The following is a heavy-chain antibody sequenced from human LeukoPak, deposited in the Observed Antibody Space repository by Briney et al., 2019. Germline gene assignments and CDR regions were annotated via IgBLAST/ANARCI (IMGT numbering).Heavy chain of an antibody. D-gene: IGHD3-22*01. CDR1: GGSISSYY. CDR2: IYYSGST. Sequence: PSETLSLTCVVSGGSISSYYWSWIRQPPGKGLEWIGYIYYSGSTNYNPSLKSRVTISVDTSKNQFSLKLSSVTAADTAVYYCARGGDSSVRNNYWGQGTLVTVSS. V-gene: IGHV4-59*01. CDR3: ARGGDSSVRNNY. J-gene: IGHJ4*02.